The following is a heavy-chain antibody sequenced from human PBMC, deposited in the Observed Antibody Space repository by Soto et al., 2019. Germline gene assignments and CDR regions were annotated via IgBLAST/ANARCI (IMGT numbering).Heavy chain of an antibody. D-gene: IGHD6-19*01. CDR3: ASSGAVAGPFDY. V-gene: IGHV1-46*01. Sequence: GASVKVSCKASGYTFTSYYMHWVRQAPGQGLEWMGIINPSGGSTSYAQKFQGRVTMTRDTSTSTVYMELSSLRSEDTAVYYCASSGAVAGPFDYWGQGTLVTVSS. CDR1: GYTFTSYY. J-gene: IGHJ4*02. CDR2: INPSGGST.